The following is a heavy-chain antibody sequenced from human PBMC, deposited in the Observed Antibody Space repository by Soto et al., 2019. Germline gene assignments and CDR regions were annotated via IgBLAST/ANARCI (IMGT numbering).Heavy chain of an antibody. V-gene: IGHV3-74*01. Sequence: EVQLVESGGGLVQPGGSLRLSCAASGLSFNIYWMHWVRQVPGKGLVWLARINSDGSHTIYVDSVKGRFTISRDNAKNTVVLQMDSLRDEDTGVYYCAGGMAGLDVWGQGTTVTVSS. CDR2: INSDGSHT. J-gene: IGHJ6*02. CDR1: GLSFNIYW. CDR3: AGGMAGLDV.